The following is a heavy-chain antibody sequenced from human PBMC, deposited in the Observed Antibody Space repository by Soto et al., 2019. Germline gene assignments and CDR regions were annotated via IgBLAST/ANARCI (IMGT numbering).Heavy chain of an antibody. Sequence: KPGGSLRLSCAASGFTFSDYYMSWIRQAPGKGLEWVSYISSSSSYTNYADSVKGRFTISRDNAKNSLYLQMNSLRAEDTAVYYCARESYRGSGGSRGYFDYWGQGTLVTVSS. CDR1: GFTFSDYY. V-gene: IGHV3-11*06. CDR3: ARESYRGSGGSRGYFDY. J-gene: IGHJ4*02. CDR2: ISSSSSYT. D-gene: IGHD2-15*01.